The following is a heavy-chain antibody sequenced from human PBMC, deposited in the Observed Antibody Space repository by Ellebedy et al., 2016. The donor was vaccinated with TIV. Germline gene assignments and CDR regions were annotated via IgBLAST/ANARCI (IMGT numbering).Heavy chain of an antibody. J-gene: IGHJ6*02. Sequence: SETLSLXCTVSGGSISSSSYYWGWIRQPPGKGLEWIGSIYYSGSTYYNPSLKSRVTISVDTSKNQFSLKLSSVTAADTAVYYCARGLGSSWYFYYYYGMDVWGQGTTVTVSS. V-gene: IGHV4-39*01. CDR1: GGSISSSSYY. CDR2: IYYSGST. CDR3: ARGLGSSWYFYYYYGMDV. D-gene: IGHD6-13*01.